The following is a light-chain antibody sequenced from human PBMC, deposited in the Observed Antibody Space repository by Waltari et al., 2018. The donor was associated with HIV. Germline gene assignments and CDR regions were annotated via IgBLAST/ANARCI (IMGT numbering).Light chain of an antibody. CDR3: QQRSNWRT. Sequence: EIVFTQSPATLSLSPGERPTLSCRASQGVSSSLAWYQQKPGQAPRLLFYDESNRATGIPSRFSGSGSDTDFTITISSLEPEYFAVYYCQQRSNWRTFGQGTKVEIK. CDR1: QGVSSS. V-gene: IGKV3-11*01. CDR2: DES. J-gene: IGKJ1*01.